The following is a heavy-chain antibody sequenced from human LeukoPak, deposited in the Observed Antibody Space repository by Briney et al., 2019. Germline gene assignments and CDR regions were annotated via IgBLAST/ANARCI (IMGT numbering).Heavy chain of an antibody. CDR3: ASVGAADY. J-gene: IGHJ4*02. CDR1: GGSISSSSYY. Sequence: PSETLSLTCTVSGGSISSSSYYWSWIRQPPGKGLEWIGEINHSGSTNYNPSLKSRVTISVDTSKNQFSLKLSSVTAADTAVYYCASVGAADYWGQGTLVTVSS. CDR2: INHSGST. D-gene: IGHD1-26*01. V-gene: IGHV4-39*07.